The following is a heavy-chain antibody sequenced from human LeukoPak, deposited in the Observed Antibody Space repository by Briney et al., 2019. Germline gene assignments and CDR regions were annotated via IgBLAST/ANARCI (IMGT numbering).Heavy chain of an antibody. V-gene: IGHV1-2*02. CDR2: VTPNTGGT. Sequence: ASVKVSCKASGYTFTGYYIHWVRQAPGQSLEWMGWVTPNTGGTNYAQKFQGRVTMTRDTSISTAYMELSRLTSDDTAVYYCARDQIASPNWELDYRGQGTLVTVSS. J-gene: IGHJ4*02. D-gene: IGHD1-1*01. CDR3: ARDQIASPNWELDY. CDR1: GYTFTGYY.